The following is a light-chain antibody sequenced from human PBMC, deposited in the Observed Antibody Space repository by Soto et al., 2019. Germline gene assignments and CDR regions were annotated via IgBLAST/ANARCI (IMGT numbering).Light chain of an antibody. Sequence: IQLTQGPSSRSASAGDRYTITCRASQSISSYLNWYQQKPGKAPKLLIYAASSLQSGVPSRFSGSGSGTDFTLTISSLQPEDFATYYCQQSNSTLLTVGQGTRLEIK. CDR3: QQSNSTLLT. CDR2: AAS. V-gene: IGKV1-39*01. CDR1: QSISSY. J-gene: IGKJ5*01.